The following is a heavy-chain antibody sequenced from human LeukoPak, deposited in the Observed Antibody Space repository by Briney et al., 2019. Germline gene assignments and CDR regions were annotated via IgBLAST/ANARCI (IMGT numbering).Heavy chain of an antibody. V-gene: IGHV4-4*07. J-gene: IGHJ5*02. Sequence: SETLSLTCTVSGGSISSYYWSWIRQPAGKGLEWIGRIYTSGSTNYNPSLKSRVTMSVDTSKNQFSLKLSSVTAADTAVYYCARDAYYYGHPVNWFDPWGQGTLVTVPS. CDR1: GGSISSYY. D-gene: IGHD3-10*01. CDR2: IYTSGST. CDR3: ARDAYYYGHPVNWFDP.